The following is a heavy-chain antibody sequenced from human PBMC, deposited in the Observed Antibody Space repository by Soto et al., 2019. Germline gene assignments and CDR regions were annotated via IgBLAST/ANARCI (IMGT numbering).Heavy chain of an antibody. CDR2: INPNSGGT. J-gene: IGHJ6*02. D-gene: IGHD5-18*01. V-gene: IGHV1-2*02. Sequence: VRQAPGQWLEWMGWINPNSGGTNYAQKFQGRVTMTRDTSISTAYMELSRLRSDDTAVYYCASQYSYGTLYYYYGMDVWGQGTTVTVSS. CDR3: ASQYSYGTLYYYYGMDV.